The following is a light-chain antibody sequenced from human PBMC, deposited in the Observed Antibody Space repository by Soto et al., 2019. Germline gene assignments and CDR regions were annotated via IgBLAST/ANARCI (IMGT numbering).Light chain of an antibody. J-gene: IGKJ2*01. CDR1: QSVTSY. V-gene: IGKV3-11*01. CDR3: QQRSNWPYT. CDR2: DAS. Sequence: EIVLTQSPATLSLSPGERATLSCRASQSVTSYLAWYQQKLGQGPRLLIYDASNRATGIPARFSGSGSGTDFTLTISSLEPEDFALYYCQQRSNWPYTFGQGTKLEI.